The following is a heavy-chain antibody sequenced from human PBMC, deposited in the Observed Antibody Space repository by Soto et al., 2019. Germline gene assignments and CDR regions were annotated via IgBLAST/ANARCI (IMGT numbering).Heavy chain of an antibody. J-gene: IGHJ5*02. CDR2: ISHTDRLT. V-gene: IGHV3-48*03. CDR1: GFTFSYYE. Sequence: EVQLAESGGDLVQPGGSLRLSCVGSGFTFSYYEMKWVRQAPGKGLERVAFISHTDRLTHYPDSVKGRFTISRDNAKNSLYLEMTNLRGEDTAVYYGARDPGMASADLWGQGTLVSVSS. CDR3: ARDPGMASADL. D-gene: IGHD6-13*01.